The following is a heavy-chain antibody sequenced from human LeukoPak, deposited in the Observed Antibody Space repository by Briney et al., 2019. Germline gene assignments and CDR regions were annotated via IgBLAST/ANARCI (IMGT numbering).Heavy chain of an antibody. CDR2: INWKTDNG. CDR3: TRRAARWQFDL. CDR1: GFNFDDYA. J-gene: IGHJ2*01. Sequence: PGGSLRLSCAVSGFNFDDYAMHWVRQAPGRGLEWVSGINWKTDNGIYADSVKGRFTTSRDNAKNSLYLQMSSLRAEDTALYYCTRRAARWQFDLWGRGTLLTVSS. V-gene: IGHV3-9*01. D-gene: IGHD5-24*01.